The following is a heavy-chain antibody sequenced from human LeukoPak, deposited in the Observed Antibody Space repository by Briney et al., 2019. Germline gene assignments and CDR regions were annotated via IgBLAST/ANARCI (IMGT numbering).Heavy chain of an antibody. CDR2: IHYSGST. CDR1: GGSISSSNYY. V-gene: IGHV4-39*07. CDR3: KGSSGYSYYYYMDV. J-gene: IGHJ6*03. D-gene: IGHD3-22*01. Sequence: SETLSLTCTVSGGSISSSNYYRGWIRQPPGKGLEWIGSIHYSGSTYYNPSLKSRVTISVDTSKNQFSLKLSSVTAADTAVYYCKGSSGYSYYYYMDVWGIGTTVTVSS.